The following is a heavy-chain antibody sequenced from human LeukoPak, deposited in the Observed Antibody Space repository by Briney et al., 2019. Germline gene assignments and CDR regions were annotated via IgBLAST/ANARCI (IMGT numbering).Heavy chain of an antibody. D-gene: IGHD3-22*01. V-gene: IGHV4-39*01. CDR3: ASTGYYDSSGYRY. J-gene: IGHJ4*02. Sequence: SETLSLTCTVSGGSISSSSYYWGWIRQPPGKGLEWIGSIYYSGSTYYNPSLKSRVTISVDTSKNQFSPKLSSVTAADTAVYYCASTGYYDSSGYRYWGQGTLVTVSS. CDR2: IYYSGST. CDR1: GGSISSSSYY.